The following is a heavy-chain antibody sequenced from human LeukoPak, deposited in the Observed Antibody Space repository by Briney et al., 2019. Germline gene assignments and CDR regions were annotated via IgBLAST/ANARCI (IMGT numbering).Heavy chain of an antibody. D-gene: IGHD3-9*01. CDR3: ARGLKYYDILTGYYSSGYYFDY. CDR2: INPNRGGT. CDR1: GYTFTGYY. V-gene: IGHV1-2*02. Sequence: GASVKVSCKASGYTFTGYYMHWVRQAPGQGLEWMGWINPNRGGTNYAQKFQGRVTMTRDTSISTAYMELSRLRSDDTAVYYCARGLKYYDILTGYYSSGYYFDYWGQGTLVTVSS. J-gene: IGHJ4*02.